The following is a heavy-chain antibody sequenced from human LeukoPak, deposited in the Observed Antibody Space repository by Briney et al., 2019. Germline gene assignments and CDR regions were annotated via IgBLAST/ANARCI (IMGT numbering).Heavy chain of an antibody. CDR1: GYSISSGYY. Sequence: PSETLSLTCAVSGYSISSGYYWGWIRQPPGKGLEWIGNVHHTGKTDYNPSLKSRVTILVDTSKNQFSLRLSSVTAADTAVYYCARDGGGYYDSSVCPWDYWGRGTLVTVSS. V-gene: IGHV4-38-2*02. D-gene: IGHD3-22*01. CDR3: ARDGGGYYDSSVCPWDY. CDR2: VHHTGKT. J-gene: IGHJ4*02.